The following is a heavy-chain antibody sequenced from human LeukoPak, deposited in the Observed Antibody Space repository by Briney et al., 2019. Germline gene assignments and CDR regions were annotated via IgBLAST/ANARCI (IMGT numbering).Heavy chain of an antibody. V-gene: IGHV1-18*01. J-gene: IGHJ4*02. Sequence: ASVKVSCKAPGYTFTSYGISWVRQAPGQGLEWMGWISAYNGNTNYAQKLQGRVTVTTDTSTSTAYMELRSLRSDDTAVYYCARRLNYYDSSGYMDYWGQGTLVTVSS. CDR2: ISAYNGNT. D-gene: IGHD3-22*01. CDR3: ARRLNYYDSSGYMDY. CDR1: GYTFTSYG.